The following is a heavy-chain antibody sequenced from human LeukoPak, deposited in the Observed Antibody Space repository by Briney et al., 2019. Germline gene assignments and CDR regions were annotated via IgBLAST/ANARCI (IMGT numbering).Heavy chain of an antibody. D-gene: IGHD3-22*01. J-gene: IGHJ4*02. CDR2: MNPNSGNT. CDR1: GYTFTSYD. V-gene: IGHV1-8*01. CDR3: ARGHYYDSSGSPPGY. Sequence: ASVKVSCKASGYTFTSYDINWVRQATGQGLEWMGWMNPNSGNTGYAQKFQGRVTMTRNASISTAYMELSSLRSEDTAVYYCARGHYYDSSGSPPGYWGQGTLVTVSS.